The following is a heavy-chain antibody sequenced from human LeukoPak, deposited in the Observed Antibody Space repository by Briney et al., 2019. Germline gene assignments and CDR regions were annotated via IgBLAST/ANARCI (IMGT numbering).Heavy chain of an antibody. V-gene: IGHV3-7*04. CDR1: GFTLIIFL. Sequence: GGVLRHSRVGSGFTLIIFLLSRGRHAPGKGLEWVANIKDDGSEKYSVDSVKGRFTISRDNAKNLLYLQMSSLRAEDTAVYYCARARIDYWGQGTLVTVSS. J-gene: IGHJ4*02. CDR3: ARARIDY. D-gene: IGHD1-14*01. CDR2: IKDDGSEK.